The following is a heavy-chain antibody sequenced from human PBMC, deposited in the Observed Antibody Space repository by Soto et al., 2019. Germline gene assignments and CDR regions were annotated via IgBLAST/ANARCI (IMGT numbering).Heavy chain of an antibody. D-gene: IGHD1-26*01. CDR1: GFTFTSYA. Sequence: GGSLRLSCAASGFTFTSYAMSWVRQAPGKGLEWVSAMSGSGGYTYHADSVKGRLTISRDSSKNTLYLQMNSLRVEDTAVYYCAKELGGGSYWDSHYYGMDVWGQGTTVTVSS. V-gene: IGHV3-23*01. CDR3: AKELGGGSYWDSHYYGMDV. CDR2: MSGSGGYT. J-gene: IGHJ6*02.